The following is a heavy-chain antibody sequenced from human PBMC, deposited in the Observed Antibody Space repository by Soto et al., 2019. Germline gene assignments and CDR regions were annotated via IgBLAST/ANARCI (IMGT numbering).Heavy chain of an antibody. Sequence: SETLSLTCTVSGGSISSYYWSWIRQPAGKGLEWIGRIYTSGSTNYNPSLKSRVTMSVDTSKNQFSLKLSSVTAADTAVYYRAREIYCSGGSCYEDPFDYWGQGTLATVS. CDR2: IYTSGST. V-gene: IGHV4-4*07. CDR1: GGSISSYY. CDR3: AREIYCSGGSCYEDPFDY. J-gene: IGHJ4*02. D-gene: IGHD2-15*01.